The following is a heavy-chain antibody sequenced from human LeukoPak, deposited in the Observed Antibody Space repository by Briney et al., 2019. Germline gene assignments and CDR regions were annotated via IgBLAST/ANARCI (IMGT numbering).Heavy chain of an antibody. CDR1: GFTVSSNY. D-gene: IGHD3-22*01. CDR3: ASADSSGYRHFDY. J-gene: IGHJ4*02. V-gene: IGHV3-53*01. CDR2: IYSGGST. Sequence: PGGSLRLSCAASGFTVSSNYMSWVRQAPGKGLEWVSVIYSGGSTYYADSVKGRFTISRGNSKNTLYLQMNSLRAEDTAVYYCASADSSGYRHFDYWGQGTLVTVSS.